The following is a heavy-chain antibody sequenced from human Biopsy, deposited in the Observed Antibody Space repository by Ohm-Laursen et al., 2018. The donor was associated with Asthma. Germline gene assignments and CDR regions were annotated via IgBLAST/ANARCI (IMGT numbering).Heavy chain of an antibody. D-gene: IGHD7-27*01. V-gene: IGHV3-21*01. CDR3: ARDAPTGGYIDY. Sequence: SLRLSCAASGFTFSGYTMNWVRQAPGKGLEWVSSITSSSSYIFYADSVKGRFTISRDNPRNSLYLQMNSLRAEDTAVYYCARDAPTGGYIDYWGLGTLVTVPP. CDR2: ITSSSSYI. CDR1: GFTFSGYT. J-gene: IGHJ4*02.